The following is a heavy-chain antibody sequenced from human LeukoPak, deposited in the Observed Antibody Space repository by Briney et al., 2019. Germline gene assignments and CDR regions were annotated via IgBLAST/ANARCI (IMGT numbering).Heavy chain of an antibody. CDR2: IYYSGST. V-gene: IGHV4-59*13. Sequence: SQTLSLTCTVSGGSINNYYWIWIRQPPGKGLEWIGYIYYSGSTNYNPSLKSRVTISVDTSKNQFSLKLSSVTAADTAVYYCARWYYDTSGRYFDYWGQGTLVTVSS. D-gene: IGHD3-22*01. CDR1: GGSINNYY. CDR3: ARWYYDTSGRYFDY. J-gene: IGHJ4*02.